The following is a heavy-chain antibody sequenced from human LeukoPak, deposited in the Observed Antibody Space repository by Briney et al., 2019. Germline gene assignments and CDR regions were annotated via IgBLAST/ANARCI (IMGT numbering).Heavy chain of an antibody. CDR2: MNPNRGNT. CDR1: GYTFTSYD. V-gene: IGHV1-8*01. D-gene: IGHD3-10*01. J-gene: IGHJ4*02. Sequence: ASVTVSCKASGYTFTSYDINWVRQAAGQGLGWMGWMNPNRGNTVYAQKFQGRVTMTRNTSISTAYMELSSLRSEDTAVYYCARVMRIRGVITTLLDYWGQGTLVTVSS. CDR3: ARVMRIRGVITTLLDY.